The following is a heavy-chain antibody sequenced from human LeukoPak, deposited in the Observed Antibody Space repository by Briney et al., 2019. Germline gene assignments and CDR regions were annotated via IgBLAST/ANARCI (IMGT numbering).Heavy chain of an antibody. CDR3: ARDRRYFDWSHLDYFDY. Sequence: SETLSLTCTVSGGSISSSSYYWGWIRQPPGKGLEWIGSIYYSGSTYYNPSLKSRVTISVDTSKNQFSLKLSSVTAADTAVYYCARDRRYFDWSHLDYFDYWGQGTLVTVSS. J-gene: IGHJ4*02. CDR2: IYYSGST. CDR1: GGSISSSSYY. V-gene: IGHV4-39*07. D-gene: IGHD3-9*01.